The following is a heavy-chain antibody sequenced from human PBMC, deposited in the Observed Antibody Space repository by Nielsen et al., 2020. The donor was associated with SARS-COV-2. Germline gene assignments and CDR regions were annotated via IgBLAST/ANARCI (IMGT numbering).Heavy chain of an antibody. J-gene: IGHJ4*02. CDR1: GFSVSANY. V-gene: IGHV3-66*01. CDR3: ATIGARELDY. D-gene: IGHD6-6*01. Sequence: GESLKISCAASGFSVSANYVSWVRQAPGKGLDWVSVLYSGGSIYYADSVKGRFTISRDNSKNKLYLQMNSLRAEDTAVYYCATIGARELDYWGQGTLVTVSS. CDR2: LYSGGSI.